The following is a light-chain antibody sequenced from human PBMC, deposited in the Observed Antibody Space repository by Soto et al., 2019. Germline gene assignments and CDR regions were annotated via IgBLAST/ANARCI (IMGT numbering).Light chain of an antibody. J-gene: IGKJ1*01. V-gene: IGKV3-20*01. CDR2: SAS. CDR1: QGVNSNY. CDR3: QQFGSSPLWT. Sequence: EIVLTQSPGTLSLSPGERATLSCRASQGVNSNYLAWYQQRPGQAPRLLMYSASTRAIGIPDRFSGSGSGTDFTLTISRLEPEDFAVYFCQQFGSSPLWTFGQGTKVEI.